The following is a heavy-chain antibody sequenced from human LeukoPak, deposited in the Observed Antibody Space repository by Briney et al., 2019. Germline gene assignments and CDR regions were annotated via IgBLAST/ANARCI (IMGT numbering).Heavy chain of an antibody. CDR2: IYYSGRT. Sequence: SETLSLTCTVSGGSISSSNYYWGWIRQPPGKGLEWIGSIYYSGRTYYNPSLKSRVSISVDTSKNQFSLKLSSVTAADTAVYFCARHTYSGYDYPFDYWGQGTLVTVSS. V-gene: IGHV4-39*01. CDR3: ARHTYSGYDYPFDY. D-gene: IGHD5-12*01. CDR1: GGSISSSNYY. J-gene: IGHJ4*02.